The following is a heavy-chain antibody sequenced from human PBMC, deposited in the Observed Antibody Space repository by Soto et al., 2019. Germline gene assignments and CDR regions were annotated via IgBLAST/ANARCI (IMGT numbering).Heavy chain of an antibody. CDR2: ISSTTNYK. V-gene: IGHV3-21*06. CDR3: ARESEDLTSNFDY. Sequence: EVQLVESGGGLVKPGGSLRLSCAASGFTFTRYSRNWVRQAPGKGLGWSSSISSTTNYKYYGDSMKGRFTISRDNAKNSLYLEMNSLRAEDTAVYYCARESEDLTSNFDYWGQGTLVTVSS. J-gene: IGHJ4*02. CDR1: GFTFTRYS.